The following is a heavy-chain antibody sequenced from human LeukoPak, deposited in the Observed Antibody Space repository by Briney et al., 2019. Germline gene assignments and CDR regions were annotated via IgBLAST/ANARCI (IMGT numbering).Heavy chain of an antibody. J-gene: IGHJ4*02. CDR2: ISGSGGST. CDR3: ARGTGRSWYTKFDY. V-gene: IGHV3-23*01. D-gene: IGHD6-13*01. Sequence: GGSLRLSCAASRFAFSNYAMSWVRQAPGKGLEWVSVISGSGGSTYYAGSVKGRFTISRDNSKNTLYLQMNSLRAEDTAVYYCARGTGRSWYTKFDYWGQGTLVTVSS. CDR1: RFAFSNYA.